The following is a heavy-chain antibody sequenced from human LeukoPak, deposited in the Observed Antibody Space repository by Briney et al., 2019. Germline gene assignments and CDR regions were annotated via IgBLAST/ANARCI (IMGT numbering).Heavy chain of an antibody. CDR1: GFTFSSYA. Sequence: GGSLRLSCAASGFTFSSYAMSWVPQAPGKGLEWVSAISGSGGSTYYADSVKGRFTISRDNSKNTLYLRMNSLRAEDTAVYYCAKVYQLLIFDYWGQGTLVTVSS. CDR2: ISGSGGST. D-gene: IGHD2-2*01. V-gene: IGHV3-23*01. J-gene: IGHJ4*02. CDR3: AKVYQLLIFDY.